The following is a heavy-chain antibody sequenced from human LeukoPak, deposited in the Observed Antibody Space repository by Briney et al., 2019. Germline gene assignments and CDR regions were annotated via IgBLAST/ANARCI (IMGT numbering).Heavy chain of an antibody. V-gene: IGHV1-69*05. J-gene: IGHJ4*02. CDR2: IIPIFGTT. D-gene: IGHD4-17*01. Sequence: SVKVSCKASGGTFSSYAISWVRQAPGQGLEWMGGIIPIFGTTKYAQKFQGRVTITTDEYTSTAYMELSSLRSEDTAVYYCARGGTDYGDYGNYWGQGTLVTVSS. CDR3: ARGGTDYGDYGNY. CDR1: GGTFSSYA.